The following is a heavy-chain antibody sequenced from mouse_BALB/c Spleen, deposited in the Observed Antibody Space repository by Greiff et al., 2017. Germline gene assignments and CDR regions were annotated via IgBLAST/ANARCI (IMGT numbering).Heavy chain of an antibody. CDR1: GYSITSDYA. J-gene: IGHJ3*01. CDR3: ARGERWLLQAWFAY. CDR2: ISYSGST. Sequence: EVQLQESGPGLVKPSQSLSLTCTVTGYSITSDYAWNWIRQFPGNKLEWMGYISYSGSTSYPSLKSRISITRDTSKNQFFLQLNSVTTEDTATYYCARGERWLLQAWFAYWGQGTLVTVSA. D-gene: IGHD2-3*01. V-gene: IGHV3-2*02.